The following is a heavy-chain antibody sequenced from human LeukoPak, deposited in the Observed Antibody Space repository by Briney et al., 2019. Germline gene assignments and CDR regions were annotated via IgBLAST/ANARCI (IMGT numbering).Heavy chain of an antibody. CDR2: IYHSGST. V-gene: IGHV4-4*02. CDR1: GGSISSSNW. Sequence: PSETLSLTCAVSGGSISSSNWWSWVRQPPGKGLEWIGEIYHSGSTNYNPSLKSRVTISVDKSKNQFSLKLSSVTAADTAVYYCARDGSSGWYSRWFDPWGQGTLVTVSS. J-gene: IGHJ5*02. D-gene: IGHD6-19*01. CDR3: ARDGSSGWYSRWFDP.